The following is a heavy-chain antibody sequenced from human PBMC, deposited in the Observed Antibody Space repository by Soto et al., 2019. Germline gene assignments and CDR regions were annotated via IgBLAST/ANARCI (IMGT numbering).Heavy chain of an antibody. CDR3: AGMQDGALAY. CDR2: TYYRSKWYN. D-gene: IGHD1-26*01. CDR1: GDSVSSNSAA. J-gene: IGHJ4*02. V-gene: IGHV6-1*01. Sequence: PSQTLSLTCAISGDSVSSNSAAWNWIRQSPSRGLEWLGRTYYRSKWYNEYAVSVKSRITIKPDASKNQFSLQLNSVIPEDTAVYYCAGMQDGALAYWGQGSLVTVSS.